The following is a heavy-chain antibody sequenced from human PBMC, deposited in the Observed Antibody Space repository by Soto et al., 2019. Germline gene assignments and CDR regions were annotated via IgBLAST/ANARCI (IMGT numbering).Heavy chain of an antibody. D-gene: IGHD2-8*01. V-gene: IGHV4-34*01. CDR2: ITHSGGT. CDR3: ARDVMANNRYHWYFDL. J-gene: IGHJ2*01. CDR1: GGSFSGYY. Sequence: QVQLQQWGAGLLKPSETLSLTCAVYGGSFSGYYWSWIRQPPGKGLEWIGEITHSGGTNYNPSLKSRVTISVDTSKSQFSLKLSSVTAADTAVYYCARDVMANNRYHWYFDLWGRGTLGTVSS.